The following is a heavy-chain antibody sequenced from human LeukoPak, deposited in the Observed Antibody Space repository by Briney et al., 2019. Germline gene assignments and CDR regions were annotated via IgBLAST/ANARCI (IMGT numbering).Heavy chain of an antibody. CDR3: ARLGCSTTSCSLLDY. J-gene: IGHJ4*02. CDR2: IYPGDSDT. CDR1: GFNFTSYW. D-gene: IGHD2-2*01. Sequence: GGSLQISCKGSGFNFTSYWIGWVRPVPGKGLEWMGIIYPGDSDTRNSPSFEGQVTISGDKSISTAYLQWSSLKASDTAMYYCARLGCSTTSCSLLDYWGQGTLVTVSS. V-gene: IGHV5-51*01.